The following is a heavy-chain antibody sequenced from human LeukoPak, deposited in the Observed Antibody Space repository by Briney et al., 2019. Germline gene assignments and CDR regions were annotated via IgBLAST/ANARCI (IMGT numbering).Heavy chain of an antibody. CDR3: ASHSGSYCTHGVCSNDAFDI. J-gene: IGHJ3*02. V-gene: IGHV4-4*09. Sequence: PSETLSLTCTVAGASISSYYWSWIRQPPGKGLEWIGHSYSSGNTNYNPSLKSRVTISIGTSKNHFSLRLRSVTAADTAVYYCASHSGSYCTHGVCSNDAFDIWGQGTMVTVSS. D-gene: IGHD2-8*01. CDR2: SYSSGNT. CDR1: GASISSYY.